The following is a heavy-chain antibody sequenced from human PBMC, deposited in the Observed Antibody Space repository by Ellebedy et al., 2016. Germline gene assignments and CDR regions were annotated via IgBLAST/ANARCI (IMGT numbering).Heavy chain of an antibody. Sequence: GESLKISCAASGFTFSNYVMHWVRQAPGKGLEWVADIWSDGSNTYFAGPVKGRFPVSRNNSNNTVFLEMNSLRVEDTAVYFCARDKIEMGTIPWYFDVWGRGTLVIVSS. V-gene: IGHV3-33*01. D-gene: IGHD5-24*01. CDR3: ARDKIEMGTIPWYFDV. CDR1: GFTFSNYV. J-gene: IGHJ2*01. CDR2: IWSDGSNT.